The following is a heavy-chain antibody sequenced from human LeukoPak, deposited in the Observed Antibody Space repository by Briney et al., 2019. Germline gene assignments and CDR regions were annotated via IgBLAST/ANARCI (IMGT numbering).Heavy chain of an antibody. Sequence: ASVNVSCKASGGTFSSYAISWVRQAPGQGLEWMGGIIPIFGTANYAQKFQGRVTITADESTSTAYMELSSLRSEDTAVYYCARGYCSSTSCYTGSYYYMDVWGKGTTVTVSS. V-gene: IGHV1-69*01. J-gene: IGHJ6*03. CDR1: GGTFSSYA. D-gene: IGHD2-2*02. CDR2: IIPIFGTA. CDR3: ARGYCSSTSCYTGSYYYMDV.